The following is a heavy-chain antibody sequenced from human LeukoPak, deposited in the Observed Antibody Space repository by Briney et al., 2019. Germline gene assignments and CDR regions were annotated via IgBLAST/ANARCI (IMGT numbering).Heavy chain of an antibody. CDR2: INPSGGST. CDR1: GYTFSGYY. Sequence: ASVKVSCKASGYTFSGYYMHWVRQAPGQGLEWMGIINPSGGSTSYAQKFQGRVTMTRDMSTSTAYMDLRSLRSDDTAVYYCATGPLDWQPYYLAYWGQGTLVTVSS. J-gene: IGHJ4*02. D-gene: IGHD3-9*01. V-gene: IGHV1-46*01. CDR3: ATGPLDWQPYYLAY.